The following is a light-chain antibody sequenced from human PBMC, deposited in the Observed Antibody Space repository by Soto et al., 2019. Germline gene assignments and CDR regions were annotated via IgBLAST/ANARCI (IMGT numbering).Light chain of an antibody. V-gene: IGLV2-11*01. CDR2: DVS. CDR1: SSDVGAYNF. J-gene: IGLJ2*01. Sequence: QSVLTQPRSVSGSPGQSVTISCTGTSSDVGAYNFVSWYQQHPGKAPKVMIYDVSERPSGVPDRFSGSKSGNTASLTISGLQSDDETQYYCAAWDDSLNVLVFGGGTKLTVL. CDR3: AAWDDSLNVLV.